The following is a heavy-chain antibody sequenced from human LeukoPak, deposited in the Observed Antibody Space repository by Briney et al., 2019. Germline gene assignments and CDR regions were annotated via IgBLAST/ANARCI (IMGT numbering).Heavy chain of an antibody. D-gene: IGHD3-16*01. CDR3: ARDSNYDYVWGSNWFDP. CDR2: ISSSSSTI. J-gene: IGHJ5*02. CDR1: GFTFNIYE. V-gene: IGHV3-48*01. Sequence: AGGSLRLSCAASGFTFNIYEMNWVRQAPGKGLEWVSYISSSSSTIYYADSVKGRFTISRDNAKNSLYLQMNSLRAEDTAVYYCARDSNYDYVWGSNWFDPWGQGTLVTVSS.